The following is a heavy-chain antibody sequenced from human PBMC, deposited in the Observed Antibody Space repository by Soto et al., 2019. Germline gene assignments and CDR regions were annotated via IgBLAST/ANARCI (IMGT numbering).Heavy chain of an antibody. CDR3: AREVVVVPAAIERWFDP. CDR2: IYYSGST. J-gene: IGHJ5*02. D-gene: IGHD2-2*01. V-gene: IGHV4-31*03. CDR1: GGSISSGGYY. Sequence: SETLSLTCTVSGGSISSGGYYWSWIRQHPGKGLEWIGYIYYSGSTYYNPSLKSRVTISVDTYKNQFSLKLSSVTAADTAVYYCAREVVVVPAAIERWFDPWGQGNLVTVSS.